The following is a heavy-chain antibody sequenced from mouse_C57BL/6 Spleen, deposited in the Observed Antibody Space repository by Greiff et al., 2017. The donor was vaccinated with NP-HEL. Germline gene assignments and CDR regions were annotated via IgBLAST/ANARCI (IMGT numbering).Heavy chain of an antibody. CDR3: ARQGNWDVAWFAY. CDR1: GYSFTDYN. Sequence: VHVKQSGPELVKPGASVKISCKASGYSFTDYNMNWVKQSNGKSLEWIGVINPNYGTTSYNQKFKGKATLTVDQSSSTAYMQLNSLTSEDSAVYYCARQGNWDVAWFAYWGQGTLVTVSA. V-gene: IGHV1-39*01. J-gene: IGHJ3*01. D-gene: IGHD4-1*01. CDR2: INPNYGTT.